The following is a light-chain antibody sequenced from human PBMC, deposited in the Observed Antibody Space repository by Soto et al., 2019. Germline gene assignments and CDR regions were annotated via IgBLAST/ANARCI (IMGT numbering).Light chain of an antibody. J-gene: IGKJ4*01. CDR1: QSVSSN. CDR2: GAS. Sequence: ELVMTQSPATLSVSLGERATLSSRASQSVSSNLAWYQLKPGQAPRLLIYGASTRATGVPARFSGSRSGPEFTLTINSLQSEDFAIYYCQPYNNWPLTFGGGTKVDNK. V-gene: IGKV3-15*01. CDR3: QPYNNWPLT.